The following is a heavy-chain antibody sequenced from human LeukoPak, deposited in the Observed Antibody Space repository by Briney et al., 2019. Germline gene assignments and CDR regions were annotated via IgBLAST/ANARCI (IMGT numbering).Heavy chain of an antibody. CDR1: GGSFTNNGYF. Sequence: SETLSLTSTVSGGSFTNNGYFWGWIRQPPGKGLEWIGSISYSGSTYYNPSLKSRVTISVDTSKNQFSLKLRSVTAADTAVYHCARGISYYFGMDVWGQGTTVTVSS. V-gene: IGHV4-39*01. J-gene: IGHJ6*02. D-gene: IGHD3-10*01. CDR2: ISYSGST. CDR3: ARGISYYFGMDV.